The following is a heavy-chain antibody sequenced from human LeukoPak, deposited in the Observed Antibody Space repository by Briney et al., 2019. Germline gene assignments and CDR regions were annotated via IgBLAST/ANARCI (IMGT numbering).Heavy chain of an antibody. CDR1: GGSFSGYY. V-gene: IGHV4-34*01. D-gene: IGHD3-10*01. CDR2: INHSGST. CDR3: ARSDYYGSGSYYSIHAFDI. J-gene: IGHJ3*02. Sequence: PSETLSLTCAVYGGSFSGYYWSWIRQPPGKGLEWIGEINHSGSTNYNPSLKSRVTISVDTSKNQFSLKLSSVTAADTAVYYCARSDYYGSGSYYSIHAFDIWGQGTMVTVSS.